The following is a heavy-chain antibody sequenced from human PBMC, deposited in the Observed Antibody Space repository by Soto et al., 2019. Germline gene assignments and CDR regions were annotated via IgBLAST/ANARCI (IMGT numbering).Heavy chain of an antibody. D-gene: IGHD1-26*01. CDR2: IYYSGST. Sequence: PSETLSLTCTVSGGPISSYYWSWIRQPPGKGLEWIGYIYYSGSTNYNPSLKSRVTISVDTSKNQFSLKLSSVTAADTAVYYCARVSGSYKGDWFDPWGQGTLVTVSS. V-gene: IGHV4-59*01. CDR3: ARVSGSYKGDWFDP. J-gene: IGHJ5*02. CDR1: GGPISSYY.